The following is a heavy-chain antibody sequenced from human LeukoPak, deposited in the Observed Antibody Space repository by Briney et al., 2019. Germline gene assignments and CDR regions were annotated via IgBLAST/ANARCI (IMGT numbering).Heavy chain of an antibody. D-gene: IGHD3-9*01. J-gene: IGHJ3*02. CDR3: AKGRWGLTINNFDI. V-gene: IGHV3-30*02. CDR1: GFTFNSYG. Sequence: GGSLRLSCAASGFTFNSYGRHWVRQAPGKGLEWVAFIRYDGSNKYYADSLKGRFTISRDNSKNTLYLQMNSLRGEDTAVYYCAKGRWGLTINNFDIWGQGTMVTVSS. CDR2: IRYDGSNK.